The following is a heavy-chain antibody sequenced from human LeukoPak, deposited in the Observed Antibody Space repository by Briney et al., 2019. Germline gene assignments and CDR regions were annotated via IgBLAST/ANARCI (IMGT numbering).Heavy chain of an antibody. V-gene: IGHV3-21*01. Sequence: KPGGSLRLSCAASGFTFSSYSMNWVRQAPGKGLEWVSSISSSSSYIYYADSVKGRFTISRDNAKNSLYLQMNSLRAEDTAVYYCARVGGNYDSGSFDYWGQGTLVTVSS. J-gene: IGHJ4*02. D-gene: IGHD3-22*01. CDR1: GFTFSSYS. CDR2: ISSSSSYI. CDR3: ARVGGNYDSGSFDY.